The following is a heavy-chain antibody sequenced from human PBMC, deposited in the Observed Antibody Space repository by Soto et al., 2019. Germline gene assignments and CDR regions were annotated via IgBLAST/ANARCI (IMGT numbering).Heavy chain of an antibody. CDR2: ISYDGSQK. Sequence: QVQLVESGGGMVQPGRSLSLSCAASGFTFSSSAMHWVRQAPGKGLEWVAVISYDGSQKYYADSVKGRFTISRDNSKNTLSLKMNSLRAEDTAVYFCAKDRGRWLKLGYFDYWGQGTLVTVSS. V-gene: IGHV3-30-3*01. J-gene: IGHJ4*02. CDR1: GFTFSSSA. CDR3: AKDRGRWLKLGYFDY. D-gene: IGHD3-16*01.